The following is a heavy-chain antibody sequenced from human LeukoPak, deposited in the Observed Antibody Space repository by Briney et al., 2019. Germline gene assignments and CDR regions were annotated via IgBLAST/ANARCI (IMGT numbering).Heavy chain of an antibody. V-gene: IGHV4-59*01. CDR3: ARAGYDTSGFWYFDL. J-gene: IGHJ2*01. CDR2: MYYSGST. CDR1: GGSISNYY. D-gene: IGHD3-22*01. Sequence: SETLCLTCSVSGGSISNYYWSWIRQPPGKGLEWIGSMYYSGSTNYNPSLKSRATISEDTSKKQFSLKLSSVTAADTAVYCARAGYDTSGFWYFDLWGRGTLVTVSS.